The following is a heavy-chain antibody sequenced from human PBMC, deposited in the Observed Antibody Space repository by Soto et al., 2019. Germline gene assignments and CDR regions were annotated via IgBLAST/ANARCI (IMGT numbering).Heavy chain of an antibody. Sequence: SETLSLTCAVSDYSISSDSNLWGWIRQPPGKGLEWIGYIHSGGSTYYNPSLKSRVTMSVDTAKNQFSLKLSSVTAADTAVYYCARRYGYSFDYWGQGTLVTVSS. CDR2: IHSGGST. CDR3: ARRYGYSFDY. V-gene: IGHV4-28*01. D-gene: IGHD1-1*01. J-gene: IGHJ4*02. CDR1: DYSISSDSNL.